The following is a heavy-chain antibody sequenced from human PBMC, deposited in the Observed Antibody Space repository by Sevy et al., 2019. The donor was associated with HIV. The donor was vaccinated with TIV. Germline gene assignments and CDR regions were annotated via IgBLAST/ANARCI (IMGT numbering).Heavy chain of an antibody. V-gene: IGHV3-30*04. CDR3: ASHYYDSTGYYYPLDY. J-gene: IGHJ4*02. D-gene: IGHD3-22*01. CDR1: GFSFSNYA. Sequence: GGSLRLSCTASGFSFSNYAMYWVRQAPGEGLEWVAVISTDGNIKDYEDSVKGRFTISRDNFKNTLYLQMNSLRAEDSAVYYCASHYYDSTGYYYPLDYWGLGTLVTVSS. CDR2: ISTDGNIK.